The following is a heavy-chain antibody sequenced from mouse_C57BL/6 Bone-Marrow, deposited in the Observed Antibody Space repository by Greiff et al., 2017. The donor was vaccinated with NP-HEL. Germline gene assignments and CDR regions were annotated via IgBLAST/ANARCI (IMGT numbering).Heavy chain of an antibody. CDR3: ARTGSNYGDRYYFDY. J-gene: IGHJ2*01. CDR1: GYTFTDYN. CDR2: INPNNGGT. Sequence: EVKLMESGPELVKPGASVKIPCKASGYTFTDYNMDWVKQSHGKSLEWIGDINPNNGGTIYNQKFKGKATLTVDKSSSTAYMELRSLTSEDTAVYYCARTGSNYGDRYYFDYWGQGTTLTVSS. V-gene: IGHV1-18*01. D-gene: IGHD2-5*01.